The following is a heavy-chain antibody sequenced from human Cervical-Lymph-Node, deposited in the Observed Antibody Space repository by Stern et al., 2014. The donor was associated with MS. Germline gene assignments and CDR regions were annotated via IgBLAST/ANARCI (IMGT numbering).Heavy chain of an antibody. CDR3: ASLDY. CDR2: IIPIFGTA. CDR1: GGTFSSYA. Sequence: VQLVQSGAEVKKPGSSVTLSCNVSGGTFSSYAISWGRLPPGQGLEWMGGIIPIFGTANYAQKFQGRVTITADESTSTAYMELSSLRSEDTAVYYCASLDYWGQGTLVTVSS. V-gene: IGHV1-69*01. J-gene: IGHJ4*02.